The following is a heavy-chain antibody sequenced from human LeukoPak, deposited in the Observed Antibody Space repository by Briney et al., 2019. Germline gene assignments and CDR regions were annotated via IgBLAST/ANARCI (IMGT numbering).Heavy chain of an antibody. CDR3: ARGKGYDFWSGYYNWFDP. Sequence: SETLSLTCAVYGGSFSGYYWSRIRQPPGKGLEWIGEINHSGSTNYNPSLKSRVTISVDTSKNQFSLKLSSVTAADTAVYYCARGKGYDFWSGYYNWFDPWGQGTLVTVSS. CDR1: GGSFSGYY. V-gene: IGHV4-34*01. CDR2: INHSGST. D-gene: IGHD3-3*01. J-gene: IGHJ5*02.